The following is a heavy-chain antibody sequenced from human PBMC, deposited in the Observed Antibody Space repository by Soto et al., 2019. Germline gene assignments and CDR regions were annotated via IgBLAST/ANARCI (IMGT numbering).Heavy chain of an antibody. J-gene: IGHJ6*02. V-gene: IGHV1-69*01. CDR3: ARPDEGGYSSNNHYYYALDV. D-gene: IGHD3-22*01. CDR2: IIPIFDIT. Sequence: QVQLVQSGAEVKKPGSSVKVSCKASGGTFRSYSISWVRQAPGQGLEWMGGIIPIFDITNYAQKFQGRITITADESTRTAYMELSSLGSDDTAVYYCARPDEGGYSSNNHYYYALDVWGQGTTVTV. CDR1: GGTFRSYS.